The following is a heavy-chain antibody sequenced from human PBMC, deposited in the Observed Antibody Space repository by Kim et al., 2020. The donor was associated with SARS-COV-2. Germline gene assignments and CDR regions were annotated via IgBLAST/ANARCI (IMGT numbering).Heavy chain of an antibody. CDR1: GFTFSSYA. V-gene: IGHV3-23*01. CDR2: ISGSGGST. J-gene: IGHJ6*02. Sequence: GGSLRLSCAASGFTFSSYAMSWVRQAPGKGLEWVSAISGSGGSTYYADSVKGRFTISRDNSKNTLYLQMNSLRAEDTAVYYCAKEKVDGDYLFDYYYGMDVWGQGTTVTVSS. CDR3: AKEKVDGDYLFDYYYGMDV. D-gene: IGHD4-17*01.